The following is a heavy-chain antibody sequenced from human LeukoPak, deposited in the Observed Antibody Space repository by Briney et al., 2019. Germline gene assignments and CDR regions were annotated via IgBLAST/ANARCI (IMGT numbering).Heavy chain of an antibody. V-gene: IGHV4-59*01. Sequence: SETLSLTCTVSGGFFSSYYWNWISQPPGRGLEWIGYVYDTGTTNYNPSLSSRVTISLDTSKNLFSLKLTSVTAADTAVYYCARGLTADSWGQGTLVTVPS. J-gene: IGHJ4*02. CDR3: ARGLTADS. CDR2: VYDTGTT. D-gene: IGHD3-9*01. CDR1: GGFFSSYY.